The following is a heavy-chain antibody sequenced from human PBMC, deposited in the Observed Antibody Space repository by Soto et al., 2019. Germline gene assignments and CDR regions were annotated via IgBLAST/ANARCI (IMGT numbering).Heavy chain of an antibody. CDR2: ITTYNGNR. D-gene: IGHD6-19*01. Sequence: QVQLVQSGPEVKNPGASVKVSCKASGYTFKNYVIKWVRQAPGQGLECVGWITTYNGNRYSAEKFQGIVTMNTATSTSTTYMELKSLTSDDKGVYYCARDAQPKGVAADGASDYWGQGTLVTVAA. CDR3: ARDAQPKGVAADGASDY. J-gene: IGHJ4*02. V-gene: IGHV1-18*01. CDR1: GYTFKNYV.